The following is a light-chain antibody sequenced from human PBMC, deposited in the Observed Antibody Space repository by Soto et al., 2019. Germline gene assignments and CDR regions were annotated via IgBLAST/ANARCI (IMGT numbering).Light chain of an antibody. V-gene: IGKV3-20*01. Sequence: EIVLTQSPGTLSLSPGERVTLSCRASQIVTNNYLAWYQHKPGQPPRLLIDDASRSATGIPDRFSASGSGTDFTLTISRLEPEDVAVYYCQQCSTSPLTFGGGTKVELK. CDR1: QIVTNNY. CDR3: QQCSTSPLT. CDR2: DAS. J-gene: IGKJ4*01.